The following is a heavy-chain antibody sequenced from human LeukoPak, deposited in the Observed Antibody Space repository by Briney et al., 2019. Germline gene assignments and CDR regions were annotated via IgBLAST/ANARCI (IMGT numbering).Heavy chain of an antibody. J-gene: IGHJ4*02. CDR3: ARDDGSSPYDY. CDR1: GFTVSSNY. CDR2: IYSGGGT. D-gene: IGHD6-6*01. V-gene: IGHV3-66*02. Sequence: GGSLRLSCAASGFTVSSNYMSWIRQAPGKGLEWVSVIYSGGGTYYAGSVKGRFTISRDNSKNTLYLQMNSLRAEDTAVYYCARDDGSSPYDYWGQGTLVTVSS.